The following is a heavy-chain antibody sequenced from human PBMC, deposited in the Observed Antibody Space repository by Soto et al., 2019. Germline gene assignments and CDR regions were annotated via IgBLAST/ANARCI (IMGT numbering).Heavy chain of an antibody. V-gene: IGHV3-23*01. D-gene: IGHD5-12*01. CDR3: AKGSIEYSASVDN. Sequence: DVQLLESGGGLVQPGGSLRLCCAASGFSFSSYAMVWVRQAPGKGLEWVAVISARGGSSYFADSVKGRFTLSRDNSKNVLSLEMNSLRAEDTAIYFCAKGSIEYSASVDNWGQGTLVVVSS. CDR1: GFSFSSYA. J-gene: IGHJ4*02. CDR2: ISARGGSS.